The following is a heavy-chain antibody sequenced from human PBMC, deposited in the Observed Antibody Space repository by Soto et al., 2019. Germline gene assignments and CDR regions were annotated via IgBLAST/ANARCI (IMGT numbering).Heavy chain of an antibody. CDR2: ISAYNGNT. D-gene: IGHD2-2*01. CDR1: GYTFTTFG. V-gene: IGHV1-18*01. Sequence: ASVKVSCKASGYTFTTFGISWVRQAPGQGLEWMGWISAYNGNTNYAQNLQGRVTMTTDTSTSTAYMELRSLRSDDTAVYYCARNERRYCSSTNRYGEFDYWGQGTLVTVSS. J-gene: IGHJ4*02. CDR3: ARNERRYCSSTNRYGEFDY.